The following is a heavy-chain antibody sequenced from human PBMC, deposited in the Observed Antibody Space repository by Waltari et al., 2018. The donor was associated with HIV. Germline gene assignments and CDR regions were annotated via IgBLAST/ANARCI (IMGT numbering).Heavy chain of an antibody. CDR1: GSTFSSSA. D-gene: IGHD3-22*01. Sequence: EVQLLESGGGLVQPGGSLRLSCAASGSTFSSSAMSWVRQAPGKGLEWVSAISGSGGSTYYAASVKGRFTISRDNSKNTLYLQMNSLRAEDTAVYYCAKDGALDYDSSGYPNYFDYWGQGTLVTVSS. CDR2: ISGSGGST. J-gene: IGHJ4*02. V-gene: IGHV3-23*01. CDR3: AKDGALDYDSSGYPNYFDY.